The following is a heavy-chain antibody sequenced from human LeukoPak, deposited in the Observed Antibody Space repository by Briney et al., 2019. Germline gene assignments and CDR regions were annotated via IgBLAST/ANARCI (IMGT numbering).Heavy chain of an antibody. V-gene: IGHV3-23*01. Sequence: GGSLRLSCAASGFTFSNHGMNWVRQAPGKGLEWVSGISPSGDITYYADSVQGRFTISRDNSRNTLYLQMNSLRAEDTAVYYCAKDPTDFDSSGQTYFDYWGQGTLVTVSS. CDR2: ISPSGDIT. J-gene: IGHJ4*02. D-gene: IGHD3-22*01. CDR1: GFTFSNHG. CDR3: AKDPTDFDSSGQTYFDY.